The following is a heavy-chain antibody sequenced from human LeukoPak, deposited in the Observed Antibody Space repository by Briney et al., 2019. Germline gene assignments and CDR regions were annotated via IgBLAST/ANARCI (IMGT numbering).Heavy chain of an antibody. J-gene: IGHJ5*02. CDR3: ARDYYMGIVDQ. D-gene: IGHD3-22*01. CDR1: GFTFSSYG. CDR2: ISGSGGST. V-gene: IGHV3-23*01. Sequence: GGSLRLSCAASGFTFSSYGMSWVRQAPGKGLEWDSAISGSGGSTYYADSVKGRFTISRDNSKNTLYLQMNSLRVEDTSVYYCARDYYMGIVDQWGQGTRVTVSS.